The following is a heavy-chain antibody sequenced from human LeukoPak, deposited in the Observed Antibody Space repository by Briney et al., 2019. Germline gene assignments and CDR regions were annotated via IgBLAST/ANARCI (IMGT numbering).Heavy chain of an antibody. CDR2: IWYDGSNK. Sequence: GRSLRLSCAASGFTFSSYGMHWVRQAPGKGLEWVAVIWYDGSNKYYADSVKGRFAISRDDSKNTLYLQMNSLRAEDTAVYYCARDTSYTSGTCCNDYFDSWGQGTLVTVSS. J-gene: IGHJ4*02. D-gene: IGHD3-10*01. V-gene: IGHV3-33*01. CDR3: ARDTSYTSGTCCNDYFDS. CDR1: GFTFSSYG.